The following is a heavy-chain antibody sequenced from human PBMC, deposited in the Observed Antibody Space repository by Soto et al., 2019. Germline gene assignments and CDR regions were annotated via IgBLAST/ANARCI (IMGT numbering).Heavy chain of an antibody. J-gene: IGHJ4*02. V-gene: IGHV3-30-3*01. Sequence: GGSLRLSCAASGFTFSSYAMHWVRQAPGKGLEWVAVISYDGSNKYYADSVKGRFTISRDNSKNTLYLQMNSLRAEDTAVYYCAKDKAVFGVVITHFDYWGQGTLVTVSS. CDR2: ISYDGSNK. CDR1: GFTFSSYA. D-gene: IGHD3-3*01. CDR3: AKDKAVFGVVITHFDY.